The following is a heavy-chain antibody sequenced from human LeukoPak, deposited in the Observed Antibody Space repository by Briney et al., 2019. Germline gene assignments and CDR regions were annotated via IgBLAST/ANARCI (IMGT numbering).Heavy chain of an antibody. CDR3: ASHITIFGVVKPYFDY. CDR2: IKQDGSEK. D-gene: IGHD3-3*01. V-gene: IGHV3-7*01. CDR1: GFTFSSYW. Sequence: GGALRLSCVASGFTFSSYWMSSVRPAPGRGREWVANIKQDGSEKYYVDSVKGRFTISRDNAKNPLYLQMNSLRAEDTAVYYCASHITIFGVVKPYFDYWGQGTLVTVSS. J-gene: IGHJ4*02.